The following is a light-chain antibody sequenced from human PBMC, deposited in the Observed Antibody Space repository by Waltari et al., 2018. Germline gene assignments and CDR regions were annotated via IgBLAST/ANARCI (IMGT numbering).Light chain of an antibody. CDR2: AAS. J-gene: IGKJ4*01. Sequence: DIQITQSPSSVSASVGDRVTITCRASPGISNYLAWFQQKPGKAPKPLSHAASTLQSRVPSKITGMGSGTDATLTISSLPREDFAIYYCQQYNSYPPTFGGGTKVEIK. V-gene: IGKV1-16*02. CDR1: PGISNY. CDR3: QQYNSYPPT.